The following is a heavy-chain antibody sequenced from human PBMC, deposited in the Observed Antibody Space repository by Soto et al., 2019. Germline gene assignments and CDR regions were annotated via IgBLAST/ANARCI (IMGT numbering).Heavy chain of an antibody. J-gene: IGHJ4*02. D-gene: IGHD1-26*01. CDR3: ARDLVGAIDY. V-gene: IGHV4-59*01. CDR2: IYYSGST. CDR1: GGSIRSYY. Sequence: PSETLSLTCTVSGGSIRSYYWSWIRQPPGKGLEWIGYIYYSGSTNYNPSLKSRVTISVATSKNEFSLKLSSVTAADTAVYYCARDLVGAIDYWGQGTLVTVPQ.